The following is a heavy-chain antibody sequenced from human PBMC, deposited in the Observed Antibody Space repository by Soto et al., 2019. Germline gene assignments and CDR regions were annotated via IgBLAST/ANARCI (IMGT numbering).Heavy chain of an antibody. Sequence: ASVKVSCKASGYTFTSYGISWVRQAPGQGLEWMGWISAYNGNTNYAQMLQGRVTMTTDTSTSTAYMELRSLRSDDTAVYYCARDNTPPPHFDWLFPHDAFDIWGQGTMVTVSS. CDR1: GYTFTSYG. CDR3: ARDNTPPPHFDWLFPHDAFDI. V-gene: IGHV1-18*01. D-gene: IGHD3-9*01. CDR2: ISAYNGNT. J-gene: IGHJ3*02.